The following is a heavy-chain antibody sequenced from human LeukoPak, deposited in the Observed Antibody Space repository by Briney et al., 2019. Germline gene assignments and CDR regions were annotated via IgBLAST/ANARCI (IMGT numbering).Heavy chain of an antibody. CDR3: ARLSTTGTTFYYYYYGMDV. V-gene: IGHV4-30-2*01. CDR2: IYHSGST. D-gene: IGHD1-1*01. Sequence: SETLSLTCTVSGGSISSGGYYWGWSRQPPGKGLKWIGYIYHSGSTYYNPSLKSRVTISVDRSKNQFSLKLSSVTAADTAVYYSARLSTTGTTFYYYYYGMDVWGQGITVTVSS. J-gene: IGHJ6*02. CDR1: GGSISSGGYY.